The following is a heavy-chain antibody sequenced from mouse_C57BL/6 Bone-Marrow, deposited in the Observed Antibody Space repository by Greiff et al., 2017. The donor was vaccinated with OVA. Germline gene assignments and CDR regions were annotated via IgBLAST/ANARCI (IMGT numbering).Heavy chain of an antibody. Sequence: EVQLMESGGGLVQPGGSRKLSCAASGFTFSSYAMSWVRQTPEQRLEWVAAISTDGSFIYYPDTVKGRFTISRDTAKNTLFLQMSSLRCKDTAMYYGLRQTASNGRYYAMDYWGQGTSVTVSS. V-gene: IGHV5-1*01. D-gene: IGHD1-2*01. J-gene: IGHJ4*01. CDR2: ISTDGSFI. CDR3: LRQTASNGRYYAMDY. CDR1: GFTFSSYA.